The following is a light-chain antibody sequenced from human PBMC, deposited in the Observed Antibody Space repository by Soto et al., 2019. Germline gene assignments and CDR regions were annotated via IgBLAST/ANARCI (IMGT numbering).Light chain of an antibody. CDR3: QTWGTGPV. CDR1: SGHSSYA. Sequence: QSVLTQSPSASASLGASVKLTCTLSSGHSSYAIAWHQQQPEKGPRYLMKLNSDGSHSKGDGIPDRFSGSSSGAEGYLTISSLQSEDEADYYCQTWGTGPVFGGGTKLTVL. V-gene: IGLV4-69*01. CDR2: LNSDGSH. J-gene: IGLJ2*01.